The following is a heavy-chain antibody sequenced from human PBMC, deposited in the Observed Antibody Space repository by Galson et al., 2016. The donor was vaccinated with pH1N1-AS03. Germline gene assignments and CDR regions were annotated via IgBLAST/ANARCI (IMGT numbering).Heavy chain of an antibody. J-gene: IGHJ4*02. D-gene: IGHD3-10*01. CDR1: GYTFSSYG. Sequence: SVKVSCKASGYTFSSYGTSWVRQAPGQGLEWLGWISGYNGNIKYAKKVQGRVTMTTDTSTSTAYMELRNLRSDDTAVYFCARGGVFFSGSGSYHHWDQGNLVTVSS. CDR2: ISGYNGNI. CDR3: ARGGVFFSGSGSYHH. V-gene: IGHV1-18*01.